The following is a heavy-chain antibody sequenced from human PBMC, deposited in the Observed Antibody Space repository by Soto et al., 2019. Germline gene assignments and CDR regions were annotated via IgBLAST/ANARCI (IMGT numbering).Heavy chain of an antibody. CDR3: AKDERGTTLFDN. D-gene: IGHD1-26*01. CDR2: ISGGGGST. CDR1: GFTFSSHA. V-gene: IGHV3-23*01. J-gene: IGHJ4*02. Sequence: GSLRLSCTASGFTFSSHAMSWVRQAPGKGLEWVSAISGGGGSTYYADSVKGRFTISRDNSEDTLYLQMNSLRAEDTAAYYCAKDERGTTLFDNWGQGTLVTVSS.